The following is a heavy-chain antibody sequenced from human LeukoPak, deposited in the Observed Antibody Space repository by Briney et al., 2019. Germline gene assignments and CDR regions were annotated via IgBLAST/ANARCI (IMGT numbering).Heavy chain of an antibody. CDR1: GYSFTSHY. Sequence: ASVKVSCGASGYSFTSHYMHWVRQAPGQGLEWMGIINPSAGSTSYPQKFQGRVTMTRDTSTSTVYMDLSSLRSEDTAVYYCAAPGASGFVGNFWSGPLDYWGQGTLVTVSS. V-gene: IGHV1-46*01. D-gene: IGHD3-3*01. CDR2: INPSAGST. CDR3: AAPGASGFVGNFWSGPLDY. J-gene: IGHJ4*02.